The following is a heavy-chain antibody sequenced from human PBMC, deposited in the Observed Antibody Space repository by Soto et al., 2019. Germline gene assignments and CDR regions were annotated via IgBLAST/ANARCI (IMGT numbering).Heavy chain of an antibody. J-gene: IGHJ4*02. CDR1: GLTVSSSY. Sequence: PGGSLRLSCAASGLTVSSSYMSWVRQAPGKGLQWVSVIYSAGSTYYADFVKGRLTISRDNSKNTLYLQMNSLRAEDTAVYYCAKDRVESGLGEVDYWGQGTLVTVSS. CDR3: AKDRVESGLGEVDY. D-gene: IGHD3-16*01. CDR2: IYSAGST. V-gene: IGHV3-53*05.